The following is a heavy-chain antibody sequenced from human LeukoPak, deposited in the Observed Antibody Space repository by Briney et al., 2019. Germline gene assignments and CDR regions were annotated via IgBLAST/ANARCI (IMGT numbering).Heavy chain of an antibody. Sequence: SETLSLTCTVSGGSVTSGNYYWGWIRQPPGKGLEWIGRIYNTGSSAYSNPSLRSRVTLSVDTSKNQFSLRLSSVTAADTAVYFCARLTNDLTTFDYWGQGALVTVSS. J-gene: IGHJ4*02. CDR1: GGSVTSGNYY. CDR2: IYNTGSSA. CDR3: ARLTNDLTTFDY. V-gene: IGHV4-39*01. D-gene: IGHD3/OR15-3a*01.